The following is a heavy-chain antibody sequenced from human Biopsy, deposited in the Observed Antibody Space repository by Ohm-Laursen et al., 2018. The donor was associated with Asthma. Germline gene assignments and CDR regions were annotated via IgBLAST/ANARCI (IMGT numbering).Heavy chain of an antibody. J-gene: IGHJ4*02. Sequence: LSLTCAASGFSFSSYWMSWVRQAPGKGLEWVANIKQDGSEKYYVDSVKGRFSTSRDNAKNSLYLQMNSLRAEDTAVYYCARDSYSSGLYDDFESWGQGTLVTVSS. CDR1: GFSFSSYW. CDR3: ARDSYSSGLYDDFES. D-gene: IGHD6-19*01. V-gene: IGHV3-7*03. CDR2: IKQDGSEK.